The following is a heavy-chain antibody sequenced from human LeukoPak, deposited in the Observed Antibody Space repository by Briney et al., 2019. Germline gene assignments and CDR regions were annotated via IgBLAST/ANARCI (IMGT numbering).Heavy chain of an antibody. V-gene: IGHV4-59*08. CDR2: ISYGGKT. CDR1: YGSISPYY. CDR3: ARLRLRYSRDGNPTSYEVVDI. J-gene: IGHJ3*02. D-gene: IGHD2-15*01. Sequence: PSETLSLTCTVSYGSISPYYWSWIRQSPGGRLEWIGYISYGGKTDYNPSLKSRVTMSVDTSSNQFSLKMSFVTAADTAVYYCARLRLRYSRDGNPTSYEVVDIRGQGTVVTVSS.